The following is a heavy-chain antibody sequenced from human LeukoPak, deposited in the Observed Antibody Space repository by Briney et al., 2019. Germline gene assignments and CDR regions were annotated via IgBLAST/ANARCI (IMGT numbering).Heavy chain of an antibody. D-gene: IGHD6-13*01. Sequence: GGSLRLSCAASGFTSSSYWMHWVRQAPGKGLVWVSRINSDGSSTNYADSVKGRFTISRDNAKNTLYLQMNSLRAEDTAVYYCARVISSSWSPPGYWGQGTLVTVSS. CDR3: ARVISSSWSPPGY. V-gene: IGHV3-74*01. J-gene: IGHJ4*02. CDR2: INSDGSST. CDR1: GFTSSSYW.